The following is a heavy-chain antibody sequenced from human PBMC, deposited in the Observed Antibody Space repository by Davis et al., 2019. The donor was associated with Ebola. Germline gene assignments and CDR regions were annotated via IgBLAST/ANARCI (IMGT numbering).Heavy chain of an antibody. CDR3: ARDRVRGGAVAGFYFDY. V-gene: IGHV1-69*13. Sequence: AASVKVSCKASGGTFSSYAISWVRQAPGQGLEWMGGIIPIFGTANYAQKFQGRVTITADESTSTAYMELSSLRSEDTAVYYCARDRVRGGAVAGFYFDYWGQGTLVTVSS. CDR1: GGTFSSYA. J-gene: IGHJ4*02. D-gene: IGHD6-19*01. CDR2: IIPIFGTA.